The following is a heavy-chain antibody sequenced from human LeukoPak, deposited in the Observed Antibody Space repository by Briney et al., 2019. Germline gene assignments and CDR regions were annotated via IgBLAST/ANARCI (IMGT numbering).Heavy chain of an antibody. CDR2: IYYSGST. Sequence: SETLSLTCTVSGGSISSGGYYWSWIRQHPGKGLEWIGYIYYSGSTYYNPSLKSRVTISVDTSKNQFSLNLSSVTAADTAVYYCARLSPYYYMDVWDKGTTVTVSS. J-gene: IGHJ6*03. V-gene: IGHV4-31*03. CDR3: ARLSPYYYMDV. CDR1: GGSISSGGYY.